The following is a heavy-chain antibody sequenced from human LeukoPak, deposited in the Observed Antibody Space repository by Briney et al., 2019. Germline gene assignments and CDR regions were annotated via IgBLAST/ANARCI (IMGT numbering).Heavy chain of an antibody. Sequence: GASVKVSCKASGGTFSSYAISWVRQAPGQGLEWMGGIIPIFGTANYAQKFQGRVTITADESTSTAYMELSSLRSEDTAVYYCARAYYYDSNTFDYWGQGTLVTVSS. V-gene: IGHV1-69*13. CDR2: IIPIFGTA. CDR1: GGTFSSYA. D-gene: IGHD3-22*01. CDR3: ARAYYYDSNTFDY. J-gene: IGHJ4*02.